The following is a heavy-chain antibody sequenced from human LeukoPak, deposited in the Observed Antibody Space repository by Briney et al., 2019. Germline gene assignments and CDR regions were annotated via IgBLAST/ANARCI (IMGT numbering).Heavy chain of an antibody. CDR3: ARERTTTVVRYGMDV. CDR2: MNPNSGNT. D-gene: IGHD4-23*01. CDR1: GYTFTSYD. Sequence: ASVKVSCKASGYTFTSYDINWVRQATGQGLEWMGWMNPNSGNTGYAQKFQGRVTITRNTSISTAYMELSSLRSEDTAVYYCARERTTTVVRYGMDVWGQGTTVTVSS. J-gene: IGHJ6*02. V-gene: IGHV1-8*03.